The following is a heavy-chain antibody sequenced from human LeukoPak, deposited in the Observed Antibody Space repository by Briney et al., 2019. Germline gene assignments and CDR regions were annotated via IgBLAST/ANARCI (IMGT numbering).Heavy chain of an antibody. V-gene: IGHV3-30*04. CDR3: ASKIGDYFDY. D-gene: IGHD3-22*01. J-gene: IGHJ4*02. CDR1: GFTFSSYA. CDR2: ISYDGSNK. Sequence: GGSLRLSCAASGFTFSSYAMHWVRQAPGKGLEWVAVISYDGSNKYYADSVKGRFTISRDNSENTLYLQMNSLRAEDTAVYYCASKIGDYFDYWGQGTLVTVSS.